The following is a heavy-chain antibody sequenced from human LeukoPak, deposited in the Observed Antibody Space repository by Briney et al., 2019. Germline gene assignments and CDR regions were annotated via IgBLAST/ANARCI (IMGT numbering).Heavy chain of an antibody. J-gene: IGHJ4*02. Sequence: ASVKVSCKASGYTVTGYYMHWVRQAPGQGLEWMGRINPNSGGTNYAQKFQGRVTMTRDTSISTAYMELSRLRSDDTAVYYCARELYDFWSGYPLDYWGQGTLVTVSS. V-gene: IGHV1-2*06. CDR1: GYTVTGYY. CDR2: INPNSGGT. D-gene: IGHD3-3*01. CDR3: ARELYDFWSGYPLDY.